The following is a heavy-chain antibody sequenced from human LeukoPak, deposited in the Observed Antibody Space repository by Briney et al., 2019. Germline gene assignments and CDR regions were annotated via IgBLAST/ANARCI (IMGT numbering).Heavy chain of an antibody. CDR2: ITSSSSYI. CDR1: GFTFSTYS. Sequence: GGSLRLSCAASGFTFSTYSMNWVRQAPGKGLEWVSSITSSSSYIYYADSVKGRFTLSRDNAKNSLYLQMNSLRAEDTAVYYCARGGSGSYYTIFDYWGQGTLVTVSS. V-gene: IGHV3-21*01. D-gene: IGHD3-10*01. CDR3: ARGGSGSYYTIFDY. J-gene: IGHJ4*02.